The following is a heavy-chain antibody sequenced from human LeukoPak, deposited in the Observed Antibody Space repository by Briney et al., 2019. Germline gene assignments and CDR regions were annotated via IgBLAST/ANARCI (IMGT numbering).Heavy chain of an antibody. V-gene: IGHV3-30*18. Sequence: PGGSLRLSCAASGFTFSSYGMHWVRQAPGKGLEWVAVISYDGSNKYYADSVKGRFTISRDNSKNTLYLQMNSLRAEDMAVYYCAKPPNPYCSGGSYYSGYDYWGQGTRVTVSS. CDR1: GFTFSSYG. CDR2: ISYDGSNK. J-gene: IGHJ4*02. CDR3: AKPPNPYCSGGSYYSGYDY. D-gene: IGHD2-15*01.